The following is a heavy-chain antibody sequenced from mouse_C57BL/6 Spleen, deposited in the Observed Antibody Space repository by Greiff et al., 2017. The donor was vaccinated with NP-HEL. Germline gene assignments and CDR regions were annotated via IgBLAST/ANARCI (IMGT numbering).Heavy chain of an antibody. CDR2: INPGSGGT. J-gene: IGHJ2*01. CDR3: ARPKGY. Sequence: QVQLQQSGAELVRPGPSVKVSCKASGYAFTNYLIEWVKQRPGQGLEWIGVINPGSGGTNYNEKFKGKATLTADKSSSTAYMQLSSLTSEDSAVYFCARPKGYWGQGTTLTVSS. CDR1: GYAFTNYL. V-gene: IGHV1-54*01.